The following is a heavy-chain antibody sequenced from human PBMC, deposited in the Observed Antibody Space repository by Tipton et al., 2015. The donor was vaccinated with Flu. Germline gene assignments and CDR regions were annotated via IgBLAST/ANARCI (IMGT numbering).Heavy chain of an antibody. Sequence: TLSLTCTVSGGSISSSSYYWGWIRQPPGKGLEWIGSTYYSGSTYYNPSLKSRVTISVDTSKNQFSLKLSSVTAADTAVYYCASVCSGYSRTDAFDIWGQGTMVTVSS. CDR3: ASVCSGYSRTDAFDI. CDR2: TYYSGST. CDR1: GGSISSSSYY. D-gene: IGHD3-3*01. V-gene: IGHV4-39*07. J-gene: IGHJ3*02.